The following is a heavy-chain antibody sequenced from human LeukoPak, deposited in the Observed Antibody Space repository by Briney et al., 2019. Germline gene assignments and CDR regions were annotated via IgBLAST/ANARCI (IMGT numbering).Heavy chain of an antibody. Sequence: GGSLRLSCAASGFTFSSYAMSWVRQAPGKGLEWVSAISGSGGSTYYADSVKGRFTISRDNAKNSLYLQMNSLRAEDTAVYYCARDPRSNDDFWSGYHYYGMDVWGQGTTVTVSS. CDR2: ISGSGGST. CDR1: GFTFSSYA. CDR3: ARDPRSNDDFWSGYHYYGMDV. V-gene: IGHV3-23*01. J-gene: IGHJ6*02. D-gene: IGHD3-3*01.